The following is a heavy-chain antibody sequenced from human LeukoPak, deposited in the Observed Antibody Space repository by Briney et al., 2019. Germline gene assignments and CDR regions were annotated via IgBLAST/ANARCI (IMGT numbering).Heavy chain of an antibody. D-gene: IGHD7-27*01. V-gene: IGHV1-2*02. CDR1: GYTFNAYY. CDR3: ATSKAAGDRAFDI. Sequence: ASVKVSCKASGYTFNAYYMHWVRQAPGQGLEWMGWIHPKSGDTNYAQKFQGRVTMTRDASINTAYMELSRLTSDDTAVYYCATSKAAGDRAFDIWGQGTMVTVSS. J-gene: IGHJ3*02. CDR2: IHPKSGDT.